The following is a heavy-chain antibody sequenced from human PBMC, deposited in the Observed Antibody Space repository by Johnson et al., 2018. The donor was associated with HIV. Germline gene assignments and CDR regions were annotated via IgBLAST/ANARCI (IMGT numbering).Heavy chain of an antibody. D-gene: IGHD3-10*01. CDR2: IKQDGTEK. J-gene: IGHJ3*02. CDR1: GFTFSTYG. Sequence: VQLVESGGGVVQPGGSLRLSCVASGFTFSTYGMHWVRQAPGKGLEWVANIKQDGTEKYYVDSMKGRFTISRENAKNSLYLQMNSLRAGDTAVYYCARDTHGEGAFDIWGQGTMVTVSS. V-gene: IGHV3-7*01. CDR3: ARDTHGEGAFDI.